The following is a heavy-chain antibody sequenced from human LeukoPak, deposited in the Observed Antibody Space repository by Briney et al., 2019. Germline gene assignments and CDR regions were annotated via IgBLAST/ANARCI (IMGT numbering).Heavy chain of an antibody. CDR1: GYIFTGYY. V-gene: IGHV1-18*04. CDR2: ISAYNGNT. D-gene: IGHD3-10*01. Sequence: ASVKVSCKASGYIFTGYYMHWVRQAPGQGLEWMGWISAYNGNTNYAQKLQGRVTMTTDTSTSTAYMELRSLRSDDTAVYYCARGDFYGSGSYYDGNDAFDIWGQGTMVTVSS. J-gene: IGHJ3*02. CDR3: ARGDFYGSGSYYDGNDAFDI.